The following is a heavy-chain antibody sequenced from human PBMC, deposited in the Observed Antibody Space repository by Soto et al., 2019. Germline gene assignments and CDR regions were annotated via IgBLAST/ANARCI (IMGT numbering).Heavy chain of an antibody. CDR3: ARSGYSSGWYHWYFDF. J-gene: IGHJ2*01. CDR2: INAGNGNT. V-gene: IGHV1-3*01. Sequence: GASGNVSSKASGYTFTNYGIHLVRQAPGQRLEWMGWINAGNGNTKYSQKLQGRVTINRDTSASRAYMELSSLRSEDTAVYYCARSGYSSGWYHWYFDFWGRGTLVTVSS. D-gene: IGHD6-19*01. CDR1: GYTFTNYG.